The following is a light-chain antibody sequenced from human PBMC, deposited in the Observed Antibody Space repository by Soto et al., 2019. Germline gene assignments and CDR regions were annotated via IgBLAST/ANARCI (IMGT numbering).Light chain of an antibody. J-gene: IGLJ3*02. CDR3: QTWGTGLWV. CDR1: SGHSTYA. Sequence: QPVLTQSPSASASLGASVKLTCTLSSGHSTYAIAWHQQQPEKGPRRLMKLNSDGSHSKGDGIPDRFSGSSSGAERYLTISSLQSEDEADYYCQTWGTGLWVFGGGTKLTVL. V-gene: IGLV4-69*01. CDR2: LNSDGSH.